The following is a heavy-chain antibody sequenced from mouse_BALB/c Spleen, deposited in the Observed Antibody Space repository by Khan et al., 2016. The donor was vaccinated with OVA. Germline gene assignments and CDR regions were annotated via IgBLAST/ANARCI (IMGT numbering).Heavy chain of an antibody. CDR3: ARSFIGATDYSIDC. D-gene: IGHD2-14*01. Sequence: QVQLKQSGPGLVQPSQSLSITCTVSGFSLTSYGVHWVRQSPGKGLEWLGVIWSGGSTDYNAAFISRLSISKDNSKSQVFFKMNSLQANDTAIYXWARSFIGATDYSIDCWGQGTSVTVSS. V-gene: IGHV2-2*02. CDR2: IWSGGST. CDR1: GFSLTSYG. J-gene: IGHJ4*01.